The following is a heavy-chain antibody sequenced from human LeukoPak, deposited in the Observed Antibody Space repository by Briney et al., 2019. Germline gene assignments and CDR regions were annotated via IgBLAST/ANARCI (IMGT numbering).Heavy chain of an antibody. V-gene: IGHV4-4*02. CDR2: VSHTGGT. J-gene: IGHJ4*02. CDR3: ARAATTGLDS. D-gene: IGHD1-1*01. CDR1: GGSISSSNW. Sequence: SETLSLTCVVSGGSISSSNWWSWVRQSPGKGLEWIGEVSHTGGTIYNPSLKGRVTMSVDKSKNQFSLKLNSVTAADTAVYHCARAATTGLDSWGQGTLVAVSS.